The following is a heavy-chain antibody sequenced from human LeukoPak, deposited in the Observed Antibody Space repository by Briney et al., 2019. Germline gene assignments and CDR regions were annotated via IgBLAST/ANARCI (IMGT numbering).Heavy chain of an antibody. J-gene: IGHJ4*02. V-gene: IGHV1-18*01. CDR2: ISAYNGNT. Sequence: ATVKVSCKASGGTFSSYAISWVRQAPGQGLEWMGWISAYNGNTNYAQKLQGRVTMTTDTSTSTAYMEARSLRSDDTAVYYCARDKVVTPGDFDYWGQGTLVTVSS. D-gene: IGHD4-23*01. CDR3: ARDKVVTPGDFDY. CDR1: GGTFSSYA.